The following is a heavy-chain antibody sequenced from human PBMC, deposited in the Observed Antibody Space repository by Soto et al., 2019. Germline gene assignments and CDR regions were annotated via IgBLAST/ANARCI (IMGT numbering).Heavy chain of an antibody. CDR2: VYPRDSDT. J-gene: IGHJ4*02. CDR3: ARLVTDGPRRSELDF. CDR1: GFNFISYW. V-gene: IGHV5-51*01. Sequence: GESLKISCKGSGFNFISYWIGWVRQMPGKGLEWMGIVYPRDSDTRYIPSLQGQVTISADKSISTAYLQWSSLKASDTAIYYCARLVTDGPRRSELDFWGQGTLVTVSS. D-gene: IGHD2-8*01.